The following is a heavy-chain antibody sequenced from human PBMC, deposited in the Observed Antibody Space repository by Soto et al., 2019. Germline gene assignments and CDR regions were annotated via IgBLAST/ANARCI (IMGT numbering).Heavy chain of an antibody. V-gene: IGHV2-5*02. CDR1: GFSLSTSAVG. CDR2: IHWDDDK. D-gene: IGHD1-1*01. Sequence: QITLKESGPSLVKPTQTLTLTCTFSGFSLSTSAVGVIWIRQPPGKALEWLALIHWDDDKRYSPSLENRLTITKDTYKNQDVLKMTNMDPEDTATYDCAHKAWTAPRGDNWFDPWGQGAMVTVSS. CDR3: AHKAWTAPRGDNWFDP. J-gene: IGHJ5*02.